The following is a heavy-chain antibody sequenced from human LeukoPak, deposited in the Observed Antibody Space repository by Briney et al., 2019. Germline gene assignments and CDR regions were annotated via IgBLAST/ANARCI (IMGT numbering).Heavy chain of an antibody. Sequence: ASVKVSCKASGYTFTSYGISWVRQAPGQGLEWMGWISAYNGNTNHAQRLQGRVTMTTDTSTSTAYMELRSLRSDDTAVYYCARVVPAAPLDYWGQGTLVTVSS. CDR3: ARVVPAAPLDY. V-gene: IGHV1-18*01. CDR1: GYTFTSYG. D-gene: IGHD2-2*01. J-gene: IGHJ4*02. CDR2: ISAYNGNT.